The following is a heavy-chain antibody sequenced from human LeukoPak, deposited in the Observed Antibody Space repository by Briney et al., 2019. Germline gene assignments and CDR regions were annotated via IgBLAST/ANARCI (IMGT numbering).Heavy chain of an antibody. D-gene: IGHD2-8*01. CDR2: INAGNGNT. Sequence: ASVKVSCKASGYTFTSYAMHWVRQAPGQRLEWMGWINAGNGNTKYSQEFQGRVTITRDTSASTAYMELSSLRSEDTAVYYCARHGLDIVLMGDGAYYYYMDVWGKGTTVTVSS. V-gene: IGHV1-3*03. J-gene: IGHJ6*03. CDR1: GYTFTSYA. CDR3: ARHGLDIVLMGDGAYYYYMDV.